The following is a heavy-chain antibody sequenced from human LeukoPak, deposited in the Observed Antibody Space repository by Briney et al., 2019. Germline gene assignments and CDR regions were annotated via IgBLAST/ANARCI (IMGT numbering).Heavy chain of an antibody. J-gene: IGHJ4*02. Sequence: SETLSLTCTASGGSISTYYWNWIRQPPGKGLEWIGYIYYSGSTNYNPSLKRRVTISVDTSKNQFSLKLNSVSAAETAVYYCARSGGYSSSWSLWGQGTVVTVSS. CDR1: GGSISTYY. V-gene: IGHV4-59*01. CDR3: ARSGGYSSSWSL. CDR2: IYYSGST. D-gene: IGHD6-13*01.